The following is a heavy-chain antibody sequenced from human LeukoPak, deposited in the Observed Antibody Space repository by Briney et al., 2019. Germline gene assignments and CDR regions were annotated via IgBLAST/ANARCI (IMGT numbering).Heavy chain of an antibody. CDR3: AREEGYCSSTSCYEGFDY. CDR1: GFTFSSYA. D-gene: IGHD2-2*01. Sequence: GGSLRLSCAASGFTFSSYAMHWVRQARGKGLEWLAVISYDGSNKYYADSVKGRFTISRDNSKNTLYLQMNSLRAEDTAVYYCAREEGYCSSTSCYEGFDYWAREPWSPSPQ. V-gene: IGHV3-30*04. CDR2: ISYDGSNK. J-gene: IGHJ4*02.